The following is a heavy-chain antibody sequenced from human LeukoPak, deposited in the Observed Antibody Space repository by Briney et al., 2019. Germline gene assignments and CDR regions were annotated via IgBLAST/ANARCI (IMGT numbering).Heavy chain of an antibody. CDR3: AKMRGMPREAYHFDR. V-gene: IGHV3-23*01. Sequence: GGSLRLSCAASGFNFNIYTMSWVRQAQGKGLEWISAVGSGGSRYYADSVKGRFTISRDNSANTVSLQMDSLRADDTAMYYCAKMRGMPREAYHFDRWGQGTLVAVSS. J-gene: IGHJ4*02. D-gene: IGHD1-26*01. CDR2: VGSGGSR. CDR1: GFNFNIYT.